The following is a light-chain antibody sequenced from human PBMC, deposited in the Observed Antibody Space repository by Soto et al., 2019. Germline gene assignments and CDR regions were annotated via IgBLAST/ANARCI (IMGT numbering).Light chain of an antibody. CDR2: EVS. V-gene: IGLV2-14*03. CDR3: RSYTCSSPRV. J-gene: IGLJ1*01. Sequence: QSVLTQPASVSGSPGQSITISCTGTSSDVGAYDFVSWYQQHPDKAPKLMIYEVSNRPSGVSNRFSGSKSVNTATLTISGLQAEDEADYYCRSYTCSSPRVFGTWTKVTVL. CDR1: SSDVGAYDF.